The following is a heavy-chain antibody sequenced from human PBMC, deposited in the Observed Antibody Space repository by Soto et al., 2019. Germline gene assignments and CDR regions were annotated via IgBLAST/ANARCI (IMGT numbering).Heavy chain of an antibody. V-gene: IGHV3-33*01. CDR3: AGGVVPDAFDI. CDR2: IWYDGSNK. Sequence: QVQLVESGGGVVQPGRSLRLSCAASGFTFSSYGMHWVRQAPGKGLEWVAVIWYDGSNKYYADSVKGRFTISRDNSKNTLYLQMNSLRAEDTAVYYCAGGVVPDAFDIWGQGTMVTVSS. J-gene: IGHJ3*02. D-gene: IGHD3-3*01. CDR1: GFTFSSYG.